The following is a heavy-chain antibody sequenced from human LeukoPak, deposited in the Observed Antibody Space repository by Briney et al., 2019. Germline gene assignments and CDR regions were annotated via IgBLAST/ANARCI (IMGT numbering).Heavy chain of an antibody. CDR2: INHSGST. CDR3: AASTGDSSGYQDY. V-gene: IGHV4-34*01. CDR1: GGSFSGYY. J-gene: IGHJ4*02. Sequence: PSETLSLTCAVYGGSFSGYYWSWIRQPPGKGLEWIGEINHSGSTNYNPSLKSRVTISVDTSKNQFSLKLSSVTAADTAVYYCAASTGDSSGYQDYWGQGTLVTVSS. D-gene: IGHD3-22*01.